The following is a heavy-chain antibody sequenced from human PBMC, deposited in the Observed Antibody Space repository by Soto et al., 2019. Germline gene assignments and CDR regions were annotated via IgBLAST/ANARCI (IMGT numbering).Heavy chain of an antibody. V-gene: IGHV1-69*12. CDR2: IIPIFGTA. CDR3: AAQAAAGPDPNWYFDL. D-gene: IGHD6-13*01. CDR1: GGTFSSYA. J-gene: IGHJ2*01. Sequence: QVQLVQSGAEVKKPGSSVKVSCKASGGTFSSYAISWVRQAPGQGLEWMGGIIPIFGTANYAQKFQGRVTITADESTSTAYMELSSLRSEDTAVYYCAAQAAAGPDPNWYFDLWGRGTLVTVSS.